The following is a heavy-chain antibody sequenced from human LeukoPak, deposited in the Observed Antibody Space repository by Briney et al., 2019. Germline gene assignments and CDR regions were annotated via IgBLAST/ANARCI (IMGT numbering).Heavy chain of an antibody. Sequence: PGGSLRLSCAGYGFTFSNYAMSWVRQAPGKGLEWVSIISGGGGSTDYVDSVKGRFTVSRDNSKNTLYLQMNSPRAEDTAVYYCARMAVAGQYTDYWGQGTLVTVSS. CDR3: ARMAVAGQYTDY. V-gene: IGHV3-23*01. CDR2: ISGGGGST. D-gene: IGHD6-19*01. CDR1: GFTFSNYA. J-gene: IGHJ4*02.